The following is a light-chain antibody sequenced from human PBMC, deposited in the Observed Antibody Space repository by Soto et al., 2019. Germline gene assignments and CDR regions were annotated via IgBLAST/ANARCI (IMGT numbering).Light chain of an antibody. CDR3: KQRSNWVT. J-gene: IGKJ4*01. V-gene: IGKV3-11*01. CDR1: QSVSTY. Sequence: ETEMTQSPATLSVSPVERAPLSCRAGQSVSTYLDWYQQKPGQSPRLLIYDAFKRATGIQARLSGSGSGTEFTLTIRSLEPEDFAVYYCKQRSNWVTCGGGTKVDI. CDR2: DAF.